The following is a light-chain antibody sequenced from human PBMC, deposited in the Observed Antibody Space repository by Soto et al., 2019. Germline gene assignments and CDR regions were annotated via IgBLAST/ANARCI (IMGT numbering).Light chain of an antibody. CDR1: QSVNSN. Sequence: EIVLAQPPATLSVSPGDRATPSCRASQSVNSNLAWYHLKPGEAPRLLIYGASIRAAGIPARFTGSESGTEFTLSISSLQSEDFAVYYCQQYDDWPWTFGQGTKVDIK. CDR3: QQYDDWPWT. J-gene: IGKJ1*01. CDR2: GAS. V-gene: IGKV3-15*01.